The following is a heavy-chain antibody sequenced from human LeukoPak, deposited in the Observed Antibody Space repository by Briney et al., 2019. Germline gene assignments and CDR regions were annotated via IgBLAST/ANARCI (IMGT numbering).Heavy chain of an antibody. D-gene: IGHD3-22*01. CDR2: IILIFGTA. Sequence: SVKVSCKASGGTFSSYAISWVRQAPGQGLEWMGGIILIFGTANYAQKFQGRGTITADESTSTAYMELSSLRSEDTAVYYCARDHRPYYYDSSGYYGVDYWGQGTLVTVSS. J-gene: IGHJ4*02. CDR3: ARDHRPYYYDSSGYYGVDY. CDR1: GGTFSSYA. V-gene: IGHV1-69*13.